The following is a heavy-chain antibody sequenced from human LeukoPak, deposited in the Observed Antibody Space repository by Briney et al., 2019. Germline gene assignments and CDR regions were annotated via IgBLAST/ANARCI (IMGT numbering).Heavy chain of an antibody. CDR3: AKDPIFSGSYGVFDS. Sequence: GGSLRLSCAASGFTVSSNYMSWVRQAPGKGLEWVSTIIDSGNSLYYADSVEGRFTISRDNSKNTLYLQMNSLRAGDTAVYYCAKDPIFSGSYGVFDSWGQGTLVTVSS. D-gene: IGHD1-26*01. J-gene: IGHJ4*02. V-gene: IGHV3-23*01. CDR1: GFTVSSNY. CDR2: IIDSGNSL.